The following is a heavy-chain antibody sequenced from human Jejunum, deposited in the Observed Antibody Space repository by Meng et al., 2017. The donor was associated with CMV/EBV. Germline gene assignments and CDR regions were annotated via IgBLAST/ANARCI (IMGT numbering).Heavy chain of an antibody. J-gene: IGHJ4*02. Sequence: QVQRVQSGAEGKKPGASVKVSCKASGYNFTTYAMHWVRQAPGQRLEWMGWINAGNGNTKYSEKFQSRVTITRDTAASTAYMELSSLRSEDTAVYYCARTGCSSSSCYDYWGQGTLVTVSS. CDR2: INAGNGNT. CDR1: GYNFTTYA. V-gene: IGHV1-3*01. D-gene: IGHD2-2*01. CDR3: ARTGCSSSSCYDY.